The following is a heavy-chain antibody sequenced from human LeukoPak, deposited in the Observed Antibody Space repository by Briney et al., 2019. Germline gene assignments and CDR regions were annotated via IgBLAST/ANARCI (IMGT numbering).Heavy chain of an antibody. J-gene: IGHJ4*02. CDR1: GLTFTSYS. V-gene: IGHV3-21*01. Sequence: GGSLRLSCAAAGLTFTSYSMNWVRQAPGRGLEWVSSISGDSIHIYYADSVRGRFTISRDNAKSSLFLQMNSLRAEDTAVYYCARCSSTGCASSPLAGYLYWGQGTLVTVSS. CDR2: ISGDSIHI. CDR3: ARCSSTGCASSPLAGYLY. D-gene: IGHD2-2*01.